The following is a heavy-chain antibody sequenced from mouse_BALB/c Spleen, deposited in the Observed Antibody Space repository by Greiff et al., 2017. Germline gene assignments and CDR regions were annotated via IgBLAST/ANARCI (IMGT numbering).Heavy chain of an antibody. Sequence: EVMLVESGGGLVQPGGSMKLSCVASGFTFSNYWMNWVRQSPEKGLEWVAEIRLKSNNYATHYAESVKGRFTISRDDSKSSVYLQMNNLRAEDTGIYYCTRDDGYFFAYWGQGTLVTVSA. CDR3: TRDDGYFFAY. CDR1: GFTFSNYW. CDR2: IRLKSNNYAT. D-gene: IGHD2-3*01. V-gene: IGHV6-6*02. J-gene: IGHJ3*01.